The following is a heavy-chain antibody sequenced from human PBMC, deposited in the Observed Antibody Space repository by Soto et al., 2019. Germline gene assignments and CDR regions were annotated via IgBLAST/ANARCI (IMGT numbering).Heavy chain of an antibody. D-gene: IGHD3-3*01. V-gene: IGHV5-51*01. J-gene: IGHJ4*02. CDR3: ARRETIFGRPTFYFDY. CDR1: GYNFNSYW. CDR2: IYPGDSDT. Sequence: ESLKISCKVSGYNFNSYWIAWVRQMPGKGLEWMGVIYPGDSDTRYSPSFKGQVTFSADKSTKTAYLQWSSLKASDTAMYYCARRETIFGRPTFYFDYWGQGTQVTVSS.